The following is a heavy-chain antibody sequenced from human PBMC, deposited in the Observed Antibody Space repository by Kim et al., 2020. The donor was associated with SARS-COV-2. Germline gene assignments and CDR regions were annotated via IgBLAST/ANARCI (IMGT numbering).Heavy chain of an antibody. CDR2: IYWDDDK. J-gene: IGHJ3*02. CDR1: GFSLSTSGVG. V-gene: IGHV2-5*02. Sequence: SGPTLVKPTQTLTLTCTFSGFSLSTSGVGVGWIRQPPGKALEWLALIYWDDDKRYSPSLKSRLTITKDTSKNQVVLTMTNMDPVDTATYYCARGYNWNGGDAFDIWGQGTMVTVSS. D-gene: IGHD1-20*01. CDR3: ARGYNWNGGDAFDI.